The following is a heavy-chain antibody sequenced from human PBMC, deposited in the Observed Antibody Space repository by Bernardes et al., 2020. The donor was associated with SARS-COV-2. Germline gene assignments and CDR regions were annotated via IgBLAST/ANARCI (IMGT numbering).Heavy chain of an antibody. D-gene: IGHD5-12*01. J-gene: IGHJ4*02. CDR1: GLTLGSYA. CDR3: ASGWLSIDY. CDR2: ISSSQTTT. V-gene: IGHV3-48*02. Sequence: GGSLRLSCAASGLTLGSYAMNWVRQAPGKGLEWVAYISSSQTTTYYAASVEGRFTISRDNAKNSLYLQMNSLRDEDTAVYYCASGWLSIDYWGQGTLVTVSS.